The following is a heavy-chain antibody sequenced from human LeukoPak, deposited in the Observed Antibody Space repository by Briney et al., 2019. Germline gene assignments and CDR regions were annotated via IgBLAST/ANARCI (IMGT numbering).Heavy chain of an antibody. D-gene: IGHD6-19*01. CDR1: GGSISSYY. J-gene: IGHJ4*02. CDR3: ARGGQWLATFDY. CDR2: IYYSGST. V-gene: IGHV4-59*01. Sequence: SETLSLTRTVSGGSISSYYWSWIRQPPGKGLEWIGYIYYSGSTNYNPSLKSRVTISVDTSKNQFSLRLSSVTAADTAVYYCARGGQWLATFDYWGQGTLVTVSS.